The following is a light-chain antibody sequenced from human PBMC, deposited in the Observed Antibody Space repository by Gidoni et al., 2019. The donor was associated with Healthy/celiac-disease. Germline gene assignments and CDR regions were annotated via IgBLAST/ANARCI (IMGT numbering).Light chain of an antibody. CDR1: QGISNY. J-gene: IGKJ1*01. Sequence: IPMTQSPSSLSASVGDRVTLTCRASQGISNYLAWYQQKPGKVPKLLIYAASTLQSGVPSRFSGSGSGTDFTLTISSLQPEDFATYYCQKYNSAPWTFGQGTKVEIK. CDR3: QKYNSAPWT. V-gene: IGKV1-27*01. CDR2: AAS.